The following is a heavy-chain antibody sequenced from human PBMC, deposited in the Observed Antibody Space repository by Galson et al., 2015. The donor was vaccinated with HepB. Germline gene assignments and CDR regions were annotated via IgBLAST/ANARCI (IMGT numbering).Heavy chain of an antibody. CDR2: VTPNSGDA. Sequence: SCKASGNTFTSHDINWVRQAPGQGLEWMGWVTPNSGDAGYAQKFQGRITMTRDTSTSTAYMELSSLTSEDTAVYYCARAPGTKSDLHYYYGMDVWGQGTTVTVSS. D-gene: IGHD4-17*01. CDR1: GNTFTSHD. CDR3: ARAPGTKSDLHYYYGMDV. V-gene: IGHV1-8*01. J-gene: IGHJ6*02.